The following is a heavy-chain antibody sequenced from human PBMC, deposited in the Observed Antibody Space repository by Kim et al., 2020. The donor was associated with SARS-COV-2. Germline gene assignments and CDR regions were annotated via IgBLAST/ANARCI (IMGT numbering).Heavy chain of an antibody. V-gene: IGHV4-59*01. D-gene: IGHD1-26*01. J-gene: IGHJ5*02. CDR1: GGSISSYY. CDR3: ARGGSYNWFDP. CDR2: IYYSGST. Sequence: SETLSLTCTVSGGSISSYYWSWIRQPPGKGLEWIGYIYYSGSTNYNPSLKSRVTISVDTSKNQFSLKLSTVTAADTAVYYCARGGSYNWFDPWGQGTLVTVSS.